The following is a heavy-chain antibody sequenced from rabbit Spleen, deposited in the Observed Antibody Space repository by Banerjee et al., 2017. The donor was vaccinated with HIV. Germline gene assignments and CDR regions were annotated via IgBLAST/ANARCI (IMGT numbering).Heavy chain of an antibody. CDR1: GFDLSSYYY. CDR2: IDTSSGVT. Sequence: QSLEESGGDLVKPGASLTLTCKASGFDLSSYYYMCWVRQAPGKGLEWIACIDTSSGVTWYATWAKGRFTISKTSSTTVTLQMTSLTAADTATYFCARDTGSSFSSYGMDLWGPGTLVTVS. V-gene: IGHV1S40*01. D-gene: IGHD8-1*01. CDR3: ARDTGSSFSSYGMDL. J-gene: IGHJ6*01.